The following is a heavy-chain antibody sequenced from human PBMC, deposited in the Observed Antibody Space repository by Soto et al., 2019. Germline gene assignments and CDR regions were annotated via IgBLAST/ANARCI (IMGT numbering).Heavy chain of an antibody. CDR3: ARELQGLYYVDY. J-gene: IGHJ4*02. CDR2: INAVNGHT. D-gene: IGHD4-4*01. CDR1: EYTFTSYV. Sequence: ASVKVSCKASEYTFTSYVMHWVRQAPGQSLEWIGWINAVNGHTNYSQKFQDRVTITRDTSANTAYMELSRLRSEDTAVYYCARELQGLYYVDYWGQGALVTVSS. V-gene: IGHV1-3*01.